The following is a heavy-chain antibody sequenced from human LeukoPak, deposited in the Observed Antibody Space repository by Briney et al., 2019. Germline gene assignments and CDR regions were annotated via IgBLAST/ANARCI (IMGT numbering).Heavy chain of an antibody. J-gene: IGHJ4*02. Sequence: PGGSLRLSCAASGFTVSSNYTSWVRQAPGKGLEWGSIIYSGGSTHYADSVKGRFTISRDNSKNTMYLQMNSLRAEDTAVYYCARAQKGYYFDYWGQGTLVTVSS. CDR2: IYSGGST. CDR3: ARAQKGYYFDY. V-gene: IGHV3-53*01. CDR1: GFTVSSNY.